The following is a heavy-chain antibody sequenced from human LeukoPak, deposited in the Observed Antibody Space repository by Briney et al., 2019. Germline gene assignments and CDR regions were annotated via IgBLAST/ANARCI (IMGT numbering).Heavy chain of an antibody. V-gene: IGHV3-33*08. CDR3: VRSSYSSAWYGDY. CDR1: GFTFSSYS. CDR2: IWYDGSNQ. D-gene: IGHD6-19*01. J-gene: IGHJ4*02. Sequence: PGGSLRLSCAASGFTFSSYSMNWVRQAPGKGLEWVVLIWYDGSNQHYADSVKDRFTISRDNSKNTLYLQMDGLRAEDTAVYYCVRSSYSSAWYGDYWGQGTLVTVSS.